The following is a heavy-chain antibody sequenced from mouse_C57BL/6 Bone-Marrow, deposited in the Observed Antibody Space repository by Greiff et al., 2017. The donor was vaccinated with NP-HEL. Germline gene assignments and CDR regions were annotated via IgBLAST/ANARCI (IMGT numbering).Heavy chain of an antibody. CDR3: ARAAMGRD. Sequence: VQLNESGPGLVKPSQSLSLTCSVTGYSITSGYYWNWIRQFPGNKLEWMGYISYDGSNNYNPSLKNRISITRDTSKNQFFLKLNSVTTEDTATYYCARAAMGRDWGQGTLVTVSA. D-gene: IGHD4-1*01. CDR2: ISYDGSN. V-gene: IGHV3-6*01. J-gene: IGHJ3*01. CDR1: GYSITSGYY.